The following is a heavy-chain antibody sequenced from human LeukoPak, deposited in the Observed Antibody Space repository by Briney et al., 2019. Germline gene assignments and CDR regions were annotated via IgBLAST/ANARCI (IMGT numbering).Heavy chain of an antibody. Sequence: PGGSLRLSCAASGLTFSTYGMTWVRQAPGKGLEWVSAITGSGGNTYYADSVKGRFTVSRDNSKNTLFLQMKSLRADDTGVYYCAKVRSPTVVTQLNAFDIWGQGTMVTVSS. CDR1: GLTFSTYG. CDR3: AKVRSPTVVTQLNAFDI. V-gene: IGHV3-23*01. CDR2: ITGSGGNT. J-gene: IGHJ3*02. D-gene: IGHD4-23*01.